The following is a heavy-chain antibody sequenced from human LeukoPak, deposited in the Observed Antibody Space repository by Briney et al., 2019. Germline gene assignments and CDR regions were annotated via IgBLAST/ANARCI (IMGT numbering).Heavy chain of an antibody. CDR2: LSYDGSND. Sequence: GGSLSLSCAASGFTFITHAMHWVRQAPGKGLEWVALLSYDGSNDLYGDSVKGRFAISRDTSKNTVYLQMNSLRPEDTAVYYCARDAGYSTGWYVGRYWGQGTLVTVSS. J-gene: IGHJ4*02. V-gene: IGHV3-30*09. CDR3: ARDAGYSTGWYVGRY. D-gene: IGHD6-19*01. CDR1: GFTFITHA.